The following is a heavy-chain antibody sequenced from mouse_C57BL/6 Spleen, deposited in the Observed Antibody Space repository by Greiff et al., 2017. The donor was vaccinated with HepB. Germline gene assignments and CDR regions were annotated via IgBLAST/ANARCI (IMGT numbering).Heavy chain of an antibody. CDR2: IYPGSGST. Sequence: VKLQQPGAELVKPGASVKMSCKASGYTFTSYWITWVKQRPGQGLEWIGDIYPGSGSTNYNEKFKSKATLTVDTSSSTAYMQLSSLTSEDSAVYYCARYYGSSRGAMDYWGQGTSVTVSS. V-gene: IGHV1-55*01. CDR3: ARYYGSSRGAMDY. CDR1: GYTFTSYW. D-gene: IGHD1-1*01. J-gene: IGHJ4*01.